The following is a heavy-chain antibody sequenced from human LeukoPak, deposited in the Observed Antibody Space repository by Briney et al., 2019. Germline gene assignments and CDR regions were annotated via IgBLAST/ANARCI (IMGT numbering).Heavy chain of an antibody. CDR2: IYYSGST. CDR3: ARSPYYYDSSGYYYFDY. V-gene: IGHV4-59*01. D-gene: IGHD3-22*01. Sequence: SETLSLTCTVSGGSISSYYWSWIRQPPGKGLGWIGYIYYSGSTNYNPSLKSRVTISVDTSKNQFSLKLSSVTAADTAVYYCARSPYYYDSSGYYYFDYWGQGTLVTVSS. J-gene: IGHJ4*02. CDR1: GGSISSYY.